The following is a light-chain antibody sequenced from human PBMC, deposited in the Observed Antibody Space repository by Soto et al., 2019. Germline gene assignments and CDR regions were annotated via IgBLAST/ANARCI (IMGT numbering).Light chain of an antibody. J-gene: IGKJ1*01. Sequence: DIQMTQSPPTLSASVGDRVTITCRASQSIRHYLAWYQQMPGKAPKLLIYGAYTLQSGVPSRFSGSGSGTECTLTISSLQPDDFGTYFCQHHNSDSQTFGQGTKVESK. V-gene: IGKV1-5*01. CDR3: QHHNSDSQT. CDR2: GAY. CDR1: QSIRHY.